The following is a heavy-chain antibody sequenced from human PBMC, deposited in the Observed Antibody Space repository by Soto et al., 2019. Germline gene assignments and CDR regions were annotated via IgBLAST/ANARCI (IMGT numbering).Heavy chain of an antibody. D-gene: IGHD3-16*01. J-gene: IGHJ6*03. CDR1: GGTFSSYA. V-gene: IGHV1-69*06. Sequence: SVKVSCKASGGTFSSYAISWVRQAPGQGLEWMGGIIPIFGTANYAQKFQGRVTITADKSTSTAYMELRSLRSDDTAVYYCARVPRGGYYYYYMDVWGKGTTVTVSS. CDR3: ARVPRGGYYYYYMDV. CDR2: IIPIFGTA.